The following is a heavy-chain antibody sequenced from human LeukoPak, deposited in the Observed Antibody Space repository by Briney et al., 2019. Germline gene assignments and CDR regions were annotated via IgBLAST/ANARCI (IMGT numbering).Heavy chain of an antibody. D-gene: IGHD2/OR15-2a*01. Sequence: ASVKVPCTTSGYTFTGYYIHWVRQAPGRGLDWMRRINPNSGGAKYAQRFQGRVSMTSDTSITTAYMELNRLTSDDTAVYYCARGDRRVVIAPDYWGQGALVTVSS. CDR2: INPNSGGA. CDR1: GYTFTGYY. V-gene: IGHV1-2*06. J-gene: IGHJ4*02. CDR3: ARGDRRVVIAPDY.